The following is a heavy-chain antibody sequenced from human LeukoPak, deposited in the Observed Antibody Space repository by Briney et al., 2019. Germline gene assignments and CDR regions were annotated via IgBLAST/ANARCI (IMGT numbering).Heavy chain of an antibody. CDR2: IKQEGSEK. CDR3: ARDRDPGYNDSSGYRRVNAFDI. J-gene: IGHJ3*02. V-gene: IGHV3-7*01. D-gene: IGHD3-22*01. Sequence: PGGSLRLSCAASGFTFSNYWMSWVRQAPGKGLEWVANIKQEGSEKYYVDSVKGRFTISRDNAKTSLYLQMNSLRAEDTAVYYCARDRDPGYNDSSGYRRVNAFDIWGQGTMVTVSS. CDR1: GFTFSNYW.